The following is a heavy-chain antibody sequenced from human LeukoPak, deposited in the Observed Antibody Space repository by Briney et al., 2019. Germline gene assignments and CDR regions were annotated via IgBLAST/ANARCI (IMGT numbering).Heavy chain of an antibody. CDR1: GFTFSNFW. CDR2: IHPEGNEK. CDR3: ARGDAFSGDH. V-gene: IGHV3-7*04. Sequence: PGGALRLSCAVSGFTFSNFWRSWVRQAPGRGLEWVANIHPEGNEKYHVGSVEGRFVISRDNTKNLLFLQMSGLRVEDTALYYCARGDAFSGDHWGQGTLVTVSS. J-gene: IGHJ4*02.